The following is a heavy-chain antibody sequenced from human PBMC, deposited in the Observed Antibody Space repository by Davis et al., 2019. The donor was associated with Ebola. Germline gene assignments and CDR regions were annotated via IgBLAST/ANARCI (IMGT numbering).Heavy chain of an antibody. J-gene: IGHJ5*02. V-gene: IGHV4-4*02. D-gene: IGHD5-18*01. CDR2: IYPSGST. CDR1: GFTSSTYS. CDR3: ARSMGYCWFDP. Sequence: MPGGSLTLSCAASGFTSSTYSMSCVRHPPGKRLEWIGEIYPSGSTNYNPSLKSRVTISVDKPKNQFSLKLNSVTAADTAVYYCARSMGYCWFDPWGQGTLVTVSS.